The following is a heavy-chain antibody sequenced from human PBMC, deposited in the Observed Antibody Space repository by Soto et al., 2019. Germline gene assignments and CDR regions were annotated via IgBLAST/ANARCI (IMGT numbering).Heavy chain of an antibody. CDR2: IYYSGST. Sequence: QVQLQESGPGLVKPSETLSLTCTVSGGSVSSGSYYWSWIRQHPGKGLEWIGYIYYSGSTNYNPSLKRRVTISVDTSKNQFSLKLSSVTAADTAVYYCARGIEGWYQGRYYYGMDVW. V-gene: IGHV4-61*01. J-gene: IGHJ6*01. D-gene: IGHD6-19*01. CDR3: ARGIEGWYQGRYYYGMDV. CDR1: GGSVSSGSYY.